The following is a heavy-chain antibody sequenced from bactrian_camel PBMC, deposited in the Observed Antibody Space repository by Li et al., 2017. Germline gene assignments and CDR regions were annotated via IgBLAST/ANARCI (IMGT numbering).Heavy chain of an antibody. CDR2: IRSDGAI. J-gene: IGHJ6*01. Sequence: HVQLVESGGGAVQAGGSLRLSCATSTLTASMGWFRQAPGKEREGVAVIRSDGAIGYAESVKGRFTISKDNANYTMYLQMNSLKPEDTAMYYCAARGPYCYTKLSVRDFTYWGQGTQVTVS. CDR1: TLTAS. CDR3: AARGPYCYTKLSVRDFTY. D-gene: IGHD2*01. V-gene: IGHV3S57*01.